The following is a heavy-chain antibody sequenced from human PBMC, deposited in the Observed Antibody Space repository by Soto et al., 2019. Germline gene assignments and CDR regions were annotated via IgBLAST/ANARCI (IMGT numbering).Heavy chain of an antibody. Sequence: AASMKVSCKASGYTFTSYYMHWVRQAPGQGLEWMGIINPSGGSTSYAQKFQGRVTMTRDTSTSTVYMELSSLRSEDTAVYYCARDDIAAAGTQYFQQWGQGTLVTVSS. J-gene: IGHJ1*01. CDR1: GYTFTSYY. CDR2: INPSGGST. V-gene: IGHV1-46*03. D-gene: IGHD6-13*01. CDR3: ARDDIAAAGTQYFQQ.